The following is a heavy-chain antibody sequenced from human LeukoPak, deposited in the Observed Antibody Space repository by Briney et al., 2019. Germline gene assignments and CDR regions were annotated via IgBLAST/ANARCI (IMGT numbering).Heavy chain of an antibody. CDR1: GFTFSSYA. V-gene: IGHV3-23*01. D-gene: IGHD6-19*01. J-gene: IGHJ4*02. CDR2: IFGSGGST. CDR3: AKTTTGYSSGRFPSWPVGY. Sequence: GGSLRLSCAASGFTFSSYAMYWVRQAPGKGLEWVSGIFGSGGSTHYADSVKGRFTISRDNSKNTVYLQMNSLRAEDTAVYYCAKTTTGYSSGRFPSWPVGYWGQGTLVTVSS.